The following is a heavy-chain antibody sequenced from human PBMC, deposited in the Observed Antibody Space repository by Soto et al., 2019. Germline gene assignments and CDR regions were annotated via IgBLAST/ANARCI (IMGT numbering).Heavy chain of an antibody. CDR1: GFTFSTNS. CDR2: ISGGGDST. D-gene: IGHD5-12*01. V-gene: IGHV3-23*01. Sequence: EVQLLESGGSLVQPGGSLRLSCAASGFTFSTNSMTWVRQAPGKGLEWVCGISGGGDSTHYADSVKGRFNISRDNSKNMVYLQMNSLTADDPAVYFCSKWDGYGDQWGQGTLVTVSS. J-gene: IGHJ5*02. CDR3: SKWDGYGDQ.